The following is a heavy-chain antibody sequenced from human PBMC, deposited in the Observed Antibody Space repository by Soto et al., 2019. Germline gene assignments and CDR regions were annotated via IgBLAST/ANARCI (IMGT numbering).Heavy chain of an antibody. J-gene: IGHJ6*03. D-gene: IGHD2-15*01. CDR2: IYYSGST. V-gene: IGHV4-39*01. CDR3: ARHPRDEGGIHSYYYYMDV. Sequence: PSETLSLTCTVSGGSISSSSYYWGWIRQPPGKGLEWIGSIYYSGSTYYNPSLKSRVTISVDTSKNQFSLKLSSVTAADTAVYYCARHPRDEGGIHSYYYYMDVWGKGTTVTVSS. CDR1: GGSISSSSYY.